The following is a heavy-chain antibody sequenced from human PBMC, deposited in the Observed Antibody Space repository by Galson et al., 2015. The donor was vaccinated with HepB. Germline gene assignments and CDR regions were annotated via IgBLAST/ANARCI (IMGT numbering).Heavy chain of an antibody. Sequence: PALVKPTQTLTLTCTFSGFSLSTSGVGVGWIRQPPGKALEWLALIYWDDDKRYSTSLKSRLTISKDTSKSQVVLTMTNMDPVDTATYYCARAYPDSSGPNRGFWFDPWGQGTLVTVSS. CDR1: GFSLSTSGVG. V-gene: IGHV2-5*02. J-gene: IGHJ5*02. CDR2: IYWDDDK. CDR3: ARAYPDSSGPNRGFWFDP. D-gene: IGHD3-22*01.